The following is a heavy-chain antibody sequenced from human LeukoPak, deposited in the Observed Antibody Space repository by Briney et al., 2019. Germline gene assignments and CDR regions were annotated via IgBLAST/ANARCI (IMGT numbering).Heavy chain of an antibody. V-gene: IGHV1-18*04. CDR3: ARHSGSGWQALGY. D-gene: IGHD6-19*01. CDR1: GYTFSNYG. Sequence: ASVKVSCKASGYTFSNYGISWVRQAPGLGLEWMGWTSYNGNTNYAQKFQERVTMTIDTSTTTAYMELRSLESDDTAVYYCARHSGSGWQALGYWGQGTLVTVSS. J-gene: IGHJ4*02. CDR2: TSYNGNT.